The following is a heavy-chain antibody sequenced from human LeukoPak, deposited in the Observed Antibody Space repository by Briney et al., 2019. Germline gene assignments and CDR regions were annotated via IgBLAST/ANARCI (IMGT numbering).Heavy chain of an antibody. V-gene: IGHV3-21*01. Sequence: GESLRLSCTAAGFTFRTDAMTWVRQAPGKGLEWISSMSSGSSYIYYADSVRGRFTISRDNAKHSLSLEMNNLRAEDTAMYYCARDRPTGASRVFVVEWGQGTLVTVSS. D-gene: IGHD2-15*01. J-gene: IGHJ4*02. CDR2: MSSGSSYI. CDR3: ARDRPTGASRVFVVE. CDR1: GFTFRTDA.